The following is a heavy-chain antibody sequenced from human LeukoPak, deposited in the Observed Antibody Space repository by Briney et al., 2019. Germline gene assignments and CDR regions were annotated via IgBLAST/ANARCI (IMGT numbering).Heavy chain of an antibody. CDR3: AKGRQITSSRYLDY. V-gene: IGHV3-23*01. J-gene: IGHJ4*02. CDR2: ISGSGGST. Sequence: PGGSLRLSCAASGFTFSSYAMSWVRQAPGKGLEWVSAISGSGGSTYYADSVKGRFTISRGNSKNTLYLQMNSLRAEDTAVYYCAKGRQITSSRYLDYWGQGTLVTVSS. CDR1: GFTFSSYA. D-gene: IGHD3-10*01.